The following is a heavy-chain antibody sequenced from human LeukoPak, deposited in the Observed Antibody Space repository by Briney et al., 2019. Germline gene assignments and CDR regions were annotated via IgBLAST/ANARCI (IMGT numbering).Heavy chain of an antibody. V-gene: IGHV3-49*04. D-gene: IGHD3-3*01. Sequence: GGSLRLSCIVSGFTFGDYAMSWVRQAPGKGLEWVGFIRSKDSGGTTEYAASVKGRFTISRDDSKSISYLQMNSLKTEDTAVYYCTRYYDYWSIFDYWGQGTLVTVSS. CDR3: TRYYDYWSIFDY. J-gene: IGHJ4*02. CDR1: GFTFGDYA. CDR2: IRSKDSGGTT.